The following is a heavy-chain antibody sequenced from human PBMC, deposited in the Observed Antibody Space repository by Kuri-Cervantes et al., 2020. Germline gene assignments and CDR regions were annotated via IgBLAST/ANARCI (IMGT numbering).Heavy chain of an antibody. V-gene: IGHV3-74*01. CDR3: GSGVGES. CDR2: MNRDGTIR. Sequence: GESLKISCAASGFTFSSYSMNWVRQVPGKGLESVSRMNRDGTIRDYADSVKGRFTISRDNARDTLYLQMDSLRSEDTAVYYCGSGVGESWGQGTLVTVSS. CDR1: GFTFSSYS. D-gene: IGHD2-15*01. J-gene: IGHJ5*02.